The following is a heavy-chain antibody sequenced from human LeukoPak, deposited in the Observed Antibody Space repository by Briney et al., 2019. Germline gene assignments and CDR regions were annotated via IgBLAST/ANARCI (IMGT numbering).Heavy chain of an antibody. Sequence: GGSLRLSCAASGFTFSGSAMPWVRKASGKGLEWVGRIRSKANSYATAYAAWVECRSTISRDDSKNTAYLQMNSLKTEDTAVYYCTLRGDTAMAATDIYYYYMDVWGKGTTVTISS. CDR3: TLRGDTAMAATDIYYYYMDV. D-gene: IGHD5-18*01. V-gene: IGHV3-73*01. CDR2: IRSKANSYAT. CDR1: GFTFSGSA. J-gene: IGHJ6*03.